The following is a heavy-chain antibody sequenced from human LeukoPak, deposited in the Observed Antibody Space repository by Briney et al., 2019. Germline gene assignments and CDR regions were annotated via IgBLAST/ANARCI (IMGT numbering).Heavy chain of an antibody. V-gene: IGHV1-46*01. D-gene: IGHD5-24*01. CDR2: ISPSGGST. J-gene: IGHJ4*02. Sequence: ASVKVSCKAFGYTFTSNYMHWVRQAPGQGPEWMGVISPSGGSTTYAQKFQGRVTLTADESTSTAYMELSSLRSDDTAVYYCARDLGTRDGYNPPNLFDNWGQGTPVTVSS. CDR3: ARDLGTRDGYNPPNLFDN. CDR1: GYTFTSNY.